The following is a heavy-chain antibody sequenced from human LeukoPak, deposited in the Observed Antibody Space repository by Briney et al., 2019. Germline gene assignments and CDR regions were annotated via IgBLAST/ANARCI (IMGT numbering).Heavy chain of an antibody. J-gene: IGHJ4*02. CDR3: AKTTVTADIDY. CDR2: ISGSGDST. Sequence: GGSLRLSCAASGFTFTNYAMSWVRQAPGKGLDWVSAISGSGDSTYYADSVKGRFTISRDDSKNTLYLQMNSLRAEDTAVYYCAKTTVTADIDYWGQGTLVTVSS. V-gene: IGHV3-23*01. D-gene: IGHD4-17*01. CDR1: GFTFTNYA.